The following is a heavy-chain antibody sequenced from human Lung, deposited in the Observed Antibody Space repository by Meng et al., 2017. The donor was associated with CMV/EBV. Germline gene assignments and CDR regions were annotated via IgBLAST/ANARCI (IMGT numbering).Heavy chain of an antibody. V-gene: IGHV3-30*02. CDR1: GFSFAAYN. CDR2: IKNDGGNDEK. CDR3: AKDFKGHFTMDV. Sequence: SCAASGFSFAAYNIHWVRQAPGKGLEWVTIIKNDGGNDEKYYADSVMGRFTISGDISKNTVYLQMNSLKPEDTAVYYCAKDFKGHFTMDVGGQGTXVTV. J-gene: IGHJ6*02.